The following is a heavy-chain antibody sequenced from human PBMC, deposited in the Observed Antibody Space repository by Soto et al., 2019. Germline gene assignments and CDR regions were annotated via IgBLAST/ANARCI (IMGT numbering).Heavy chain of an antibody. CDR2: IYCADDK. Sequence: QITLKESGPTLVKPTQTLTLTCTFSGFSLSTSGVGVAWIRQPPGKALEWLALIYCADDKRYRPSLESRLTITKDPSKNQVVLTMTNMDSVDTATYYCAYLPCSGGSCYWFSFSGMDVWGQGTTVTVSS. D-gene: IGHD2-15*01. J-gene: IGHJ6*02. V-gene: IGHV2-5*02. CDR3: AYLPCSGGSCYWFSFSGMDV. CDR1: GFSLSTSGVG.